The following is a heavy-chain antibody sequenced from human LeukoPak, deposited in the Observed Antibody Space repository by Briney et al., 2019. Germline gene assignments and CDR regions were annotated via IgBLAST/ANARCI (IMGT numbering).Heavy chain of an antibody. J-gene: IGHJ5*02. CDR3: ARAGRYCSSTSCSGWYNWFDP. Sequence: ASVKVSCKASGYTFTSYGISWVRQAPGQGLEWMGWISAYNGNTNYARKLQGRVTMTTDTSTSTAYMELRSLRSDDTAVYYCARAGRYCSSTSCSGWYNWFDPWGQGTLVTVSS. V-gene: IGHV1-18*01. CDR1: GYTFTSYG. D-gene: IGHD2-2*01. CDR2: ISAYNGNT.